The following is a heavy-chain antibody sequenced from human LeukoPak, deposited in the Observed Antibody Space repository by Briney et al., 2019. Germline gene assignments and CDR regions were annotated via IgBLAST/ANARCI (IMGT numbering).Heavy chain of an antibody. J-gene: IGHJ6*02. CDR1: VFTLGALA. Sequence: GGSLRLSSAASVFTLGALAVHRVRATPQEGVWHVSLIYKDGRSTYYADSVKGRFTISRDNSKTSLYLQMNSLRAEDTALYYCATWAFYHSLDVWGQGTTVTVSS. D-gene: IGHD1-26*01. CDR3: ATWAFYHSLDV. CDR2: IYKDGRST. V-gene: IGHV3-43*02.